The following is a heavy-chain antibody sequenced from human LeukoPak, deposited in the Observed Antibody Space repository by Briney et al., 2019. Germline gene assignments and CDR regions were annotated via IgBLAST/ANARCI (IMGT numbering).Heavy chain of an antibody. D-gene: IGHD6-19*01. V-gene: IGHV1-69*13. CDR1: GGTFSSYA. CDR2: IIPIFGTA. Sequence: SVKVSCKASGGTFSSYAISWVRQAPAQGLEWMGGIIPIFGTANYAQKFQGRVTITADESTSTAYMELSSLRSEDTAVYYCARGPGQWLFYYYYYMDVWGKGTTVTVSS. CDR3: ARGPGQWLFYYYYYMDV. J-gene: IGHJ6*03.